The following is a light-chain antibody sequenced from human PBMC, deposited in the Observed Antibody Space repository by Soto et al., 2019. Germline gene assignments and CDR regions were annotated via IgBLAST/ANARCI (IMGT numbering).Light chain of an antibody. CDR1: QSVSSN. Sequence: EILMTQSPATLSVSPGERATLSCRASQSVSSNLAWYQQKPGQAPTLLIYGASARATGIPARFSGSGSGTEFTLTISSLQSEDFAAYYCQHYNNWPFTFGQGTKVDIK. CDR3: QHYNNWPFT. J-gene: IGKJ2*01. V-gene: IGKV3-15*01. CDR2: GAS.